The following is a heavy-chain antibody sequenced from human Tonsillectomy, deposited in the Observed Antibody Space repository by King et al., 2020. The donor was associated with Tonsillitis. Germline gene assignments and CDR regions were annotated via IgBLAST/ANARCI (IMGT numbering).Heavy chain of an antibody. CDR1: GFTFDDYA. V-gene: IGHV3-9*01. CDR2: ISWNSGSI. CDR3: AKERGIAAAGVFDY. J-gene: IGHJ4*02. D-gene: IGHD6-13*01. Sequence: VQLVESGGGLVQPGRSLRLSCAASGFTFDDYAMHWVRQAPGKGLEWVSGISWNSGSIGYADSVKGRFTISRDNAKNSLYLQMNSLRAEDTALYYCAKERGIAAAGVFDYWGQGTLVTVSS.